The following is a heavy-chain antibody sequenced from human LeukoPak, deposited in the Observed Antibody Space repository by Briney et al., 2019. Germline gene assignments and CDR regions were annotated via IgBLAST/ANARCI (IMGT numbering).Heavy chain of an antibody. J-gene: IGHJ4*02. V-gene: IGHV3-30*14. CDR1: GFTFTSYS. CDR3: AAKGNGYTGIYVFAH. Sequence: PGGSLRLSCAASGFTFTSYSMHWVRQAPGKGLEWVAVISYDGNNKYYADSVKGRFTTSRDNSKYTLDLQMNSLRAEDTAVYYCAAKGNGYTGIYVFAHWGQGTLVTVSS. CDR2: ISYDGNNK. D-gene: IGHD1-26*01.